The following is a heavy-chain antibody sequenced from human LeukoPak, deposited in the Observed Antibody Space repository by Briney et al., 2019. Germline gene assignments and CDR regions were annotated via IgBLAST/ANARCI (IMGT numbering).Heavy chain of an antibody. J-gene: IGHJ4*02. Sequence: GGSLRLSCAASGFTFSSYGMHWVRQAPGKGLEWVAFIRYDGSNKFYADSVKGRFTISRDNSKNTLYLQMNSLKTEDTAVYYCAKEYSDFWSGYYELDYWGQGTLVTVSS. CDR2: IRYDGSNK. D-gene: IGHD3-3*01. CDR1: GFTFSSYG. V-gene: IGHV3-30*02. CDR3: AKEYSDFWSGYYELDY.